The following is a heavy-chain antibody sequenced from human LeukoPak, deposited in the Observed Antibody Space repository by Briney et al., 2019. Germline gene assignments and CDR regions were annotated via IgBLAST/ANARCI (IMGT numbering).Heavy chain of an antibody. J-gene: IGHJ4*02. CDR2: TYYRSKWYN. CDR3: ARDLGTSGWYTFDF. CDR1: GDSFSSNNGA. V-gene: IGHV6-1*01. D-gene: IGHD6-19*01. Sequence: SQTLSLTCAISGDSFSSNNGAWNWIRQSPSRGLEWLGRTYYRSKWYNDYAEFIQGRITINPDTSKNQFSLQLNSVTPEDTAVYYCARDLGTSGWYTFDFWGQGTLVTVSS.